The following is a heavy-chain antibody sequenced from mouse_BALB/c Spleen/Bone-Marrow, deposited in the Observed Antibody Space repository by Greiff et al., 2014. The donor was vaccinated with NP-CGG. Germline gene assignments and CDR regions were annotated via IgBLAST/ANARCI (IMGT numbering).Heavy chain of an antibody. V-gene: IGHV1-69*01. CDR2: IDTSDTYT. D-gene: IGHD4-1*01. CDR1: GYTFTDYW. CDR3: TRGWDGYYFDY. Sequence: ESGAELVMPGASVKMSCKASGYTFTDYWMHWVKQRPGQGLEWIGAIDTSDTYTNYNQKFKGKATLTVDESSSTAYMQLSSLTSEDSAVYFCTRGWDGYYFDYWGQGTTLTVSS. J-gene: IGHJ2*01.